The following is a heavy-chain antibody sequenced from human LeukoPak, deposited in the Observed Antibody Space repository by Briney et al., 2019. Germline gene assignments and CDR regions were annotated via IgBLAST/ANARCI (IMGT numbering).Heavy chain of an antibody. J-gene: IGHJ3*02. V-gene: IGHV1-24*01. CDR1: GYTLTELS. D-gene: IGHD2-2*02. CDR2: FDPEDGET. Sequence: GASVKVSCKVSGYTLTELSMHWVRQAPGKGLEWMGGFDPEDGETIYAQKFQGRVTMTEDTSTDTAYMELSSLRSEDTAVYYCATQNSTGYCSSTSCNRDAFDIWGQGTMVTVSS. CDR3: ATQNSTGYCSSTSCNRDAFDI.